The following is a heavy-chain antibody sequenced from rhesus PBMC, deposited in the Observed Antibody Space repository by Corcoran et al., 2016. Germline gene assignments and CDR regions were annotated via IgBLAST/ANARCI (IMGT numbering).Heavy chain of an antibody. J-gene: IGHJ4*01. CDR1: GGSISSNY. CDR3: AREGSGYNHIDN. CDR2: IHGSGSST. Sequence: QVQLQESGPGLVKPLETLSLTCAVSGGSISSNYWSWIRQPPGKGLEWIGYIHGSGSSTKYNPSFKSRVTLSVDTYKNQFARKRSAVTAADTAVYYCAREGSGYNHIDNWGQGVLVTVSS. V-gene: IGHV4S11*01. D-gene: IGHD2-21*01.